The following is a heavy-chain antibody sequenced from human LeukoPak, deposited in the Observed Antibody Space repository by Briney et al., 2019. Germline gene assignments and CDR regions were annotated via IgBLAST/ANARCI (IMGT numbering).Heavy chain of an antibody. CDR3: ATEGGGSYYGWHYYYGMDV. J-gene: IGHJ6*02. D-gene: IGHD1-26*01. CDR1: GFTVSSNY. Sequence: GGSLRLSCAASGFTVSSNYMSWVRQAPGKGPEWVSVIYSGGSTYYADSVKGRFTISRDNSKNTLYLQMNSLRAEDTAVYYCATEGGGSYYGWHYYYGMDVWGQGTTVTVSS. CDR2: IYSGGST. V-gene: IGHV3-66*01.